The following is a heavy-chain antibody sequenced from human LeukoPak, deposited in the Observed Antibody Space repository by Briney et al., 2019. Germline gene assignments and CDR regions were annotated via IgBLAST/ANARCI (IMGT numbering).Heavy chain of an antibody. Sequence: GGSLRLSCAASGFTFSDYYMSWIRQAPGKGLEWVSYISSSGSTIYYADSVKGRFTISRDNAKNSLYLQMNSLGAEDTAVYYCARDRVYYDRAPNDYWGQGTLVTVSS. D-gene: IGHD3-22*01. CDR1: GFTFSDYY. J-gene: IGHJ4*02. CDR3: ARDRVYYDRAPNDY. V-gene: IGHV3-11*01. CDR2: ISSSGSTI.